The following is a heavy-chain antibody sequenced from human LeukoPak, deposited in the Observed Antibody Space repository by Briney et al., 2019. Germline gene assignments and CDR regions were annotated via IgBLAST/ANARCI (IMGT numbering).Heavy chain of an antibody. CDR1: GYTFTSYH. D-gene: IGHD3-22*01. CDR3: ARAGPTMIVVVTDHYGMDV. CDR2: INLSGGST. V-gene: IGHV1-46*01. Sequence: ASVKVSCKASGYTFTSYHMHWVRQAPGQGLEWMGKINLSGGSTTYAQKLQGRVTMTTDTSTSTAYMELRSLRSDDTAVYYCARAGPTMIVVVTDHYGMDVWGQGTTVTVSS. J-gene: IGHJ6*02.